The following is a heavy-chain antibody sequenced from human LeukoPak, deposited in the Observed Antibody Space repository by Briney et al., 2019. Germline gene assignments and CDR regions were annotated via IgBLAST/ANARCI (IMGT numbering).Heavy chain of an antibody. J-gene: IGHJ4*02. Sequence: SETLSLTCTVSGGSISSYYWSWIRQPPGKGLEWIGYIYYSGSTNHNPSLKSRVTISVDTSKNQFSLKLSSVTAADTAVYYCARNKAGGSYFDYWGQGTLVTVSS. CDR2: IYYSGST. CDR1: GGSISSYY. CDR3: ARNKAGGSYFDY. V-gene: IGHV4-59*08. D-gene: IGHD1-26*01.